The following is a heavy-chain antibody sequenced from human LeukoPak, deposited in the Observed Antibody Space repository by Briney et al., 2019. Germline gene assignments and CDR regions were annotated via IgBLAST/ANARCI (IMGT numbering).Heavy chain of an antibody. CDR2: ISSNGSTT. V-gene: IGHV3-64D*06. CDR3: TKDPYYYGSGSYPSFDY. Sequence: GGSLRLSCSASGFTFSTYAMHWVRQAPGKGLEYVSAISSNGSTTYYVDSVKGRFTISRDNSKNTLFLHMSSLRAEDTAVYYCTKDPYYYGSGSYPSFDYWGQGTLVTVSS. D-gene: IGHD3-10*01. CDR1: GFTFSTYA. J-gene: IGHJ4*02.